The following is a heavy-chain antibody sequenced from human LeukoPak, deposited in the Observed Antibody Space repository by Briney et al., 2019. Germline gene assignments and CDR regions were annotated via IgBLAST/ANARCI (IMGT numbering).Heavy chain of an antibody. Sequence: SETLSLTCTVSGGSISSSSYYWGWIRQPPGKGLEWIGSIYYSGSTYYKPSLRSRVTISVDTSKSQFSLKLSSVTAADTAVYYCARHQGGDGYNYYYYYMDVWGKGTTVTGSS. CDR1: GGSISSSSYY. V-gene: IGHV4-39*01. CDR3: ARHQGGDGYNYYYYYMDV. D-gene: IGHD5-24*01. J-gene: IGHJ6*03. CDR2: IYYSGST.